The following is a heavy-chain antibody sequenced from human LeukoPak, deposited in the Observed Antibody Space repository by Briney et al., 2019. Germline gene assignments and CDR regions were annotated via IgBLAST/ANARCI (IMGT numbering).Heavy chain of an antibody. D-gene: IGHD2-15*01. J-gene: IGHJ5*02. CDR2: TWFDGINT. V-gene: IGHV3-33*01. Sequence: TGGSLRLSCAASGFTFSKYGMHWVRQAPGKGLEWVAVTWFDGINTNHADSVKGRFTVSRDNSKNTLFLQMNSLRAEDTAVYFCVRDYCSGGGCYESKWFDPWGQGTLVTVSS. CDR3: VRDYCSGGGCYESKWFDP. CDR1: GFTFSKYG.